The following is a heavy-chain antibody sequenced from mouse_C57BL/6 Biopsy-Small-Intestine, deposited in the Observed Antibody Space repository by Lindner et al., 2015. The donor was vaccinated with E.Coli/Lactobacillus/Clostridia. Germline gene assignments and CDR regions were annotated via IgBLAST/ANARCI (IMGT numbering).Heavy chain of an antibody. Sequence: VQLQESGAELMKPGASVKVSCKATGYTFTGYWIEWVKQRPGHGLEWIGEILPGSGSAKYNEEINGKATFTADTSSNTAYMQLSSLTTEDSAIYYCARSFYAMDSWGQGTSVTVSS. CDR1: GYTFTGYW. J-gene: IGHJ4*01. D-gene: IGHD1-2*01. CDR3: ARSFYAMDS. CDR2: ILPGSGSA. V-gene: IGHV1-9*01.